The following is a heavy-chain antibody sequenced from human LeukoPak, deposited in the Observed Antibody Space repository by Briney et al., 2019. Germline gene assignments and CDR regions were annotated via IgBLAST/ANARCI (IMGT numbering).Heavy chain of an antibody. Sequence: GGSLRLSCAASGFAFSSYWMSWIRQAPGRGLEWVANIKKDGSEKYYADCVKGRFTISRDNAKNSLYLQMNSLRVEDTAMYYCAADSGGSRYWGQGTLATVSS. CDR1: GFAFSSYW. D-gene: IGHD2-15*01. CDR2: IKKDGSEK. CDR3: AADSGGSRY. J-gene: IGHJ4*02. V-gene: IGHV3-7*01.